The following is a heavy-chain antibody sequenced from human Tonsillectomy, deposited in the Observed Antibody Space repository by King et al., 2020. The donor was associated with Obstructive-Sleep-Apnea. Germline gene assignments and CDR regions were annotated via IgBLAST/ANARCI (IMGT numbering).Heavy chain of an antibody. CDR2: LSGDETIK. D-gene: IGHD3-22*01. V-gene: IGHV3-30-3*01. CDR1: GFAPGVYV. J-gene: IGHJ3*01. Sequence: VQLVESGGAVVQPGRSLTLSCASSGFAPGVYVINWVRLTPVKGLEWLGVLSGDETIKIDADPVKGRFTISRDNSKNTMYLQLNSLRFEDTAIYYCAREAHSSGRAGAFDVFGQGTVVTVSS. CDR3: AREAHSSGRAGAFDV.